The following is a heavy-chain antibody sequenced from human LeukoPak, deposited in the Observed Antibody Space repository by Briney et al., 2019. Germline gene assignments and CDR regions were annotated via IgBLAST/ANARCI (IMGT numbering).Heavy chain of an antibody. D-gene: IGHD3-22*01. CDR2: INHSGST. V-gene: IGHV4-34*01. CDR1: GGSFSGYY. Sequence: PSETLSLTCAVYGGSFSGYYWSWIRQPPGKGLEWIGEINHSGSTNYNPSLKSRVTISVDTSKNQFSLKLSSVTAADTAVYYCARAPRRSITMIVMPRGYYFDYWGQGTLVTVSS. J-gene: IGHJ4*02. CDR3: ARAPRRSITMIVMPRGYYFDY.